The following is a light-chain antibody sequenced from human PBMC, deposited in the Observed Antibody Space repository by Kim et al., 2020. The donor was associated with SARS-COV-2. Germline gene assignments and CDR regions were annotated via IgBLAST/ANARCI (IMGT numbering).Light chain of an antibody. CDR3: QTWGTSVV. Sequence: SVSPGTTASIPCSGYRLGEKFASWYQQMPGQSPILVIYQDTQRAPGIPERFSGSNSGDTATLTIAGTQAMDEAHYYCQTWGTSVVFGGGTQLTVL. CDR1: RLGEKF. V-gene: IGLV3-1*01. CDR2: QDT. J-gene: IGLJ2*01.